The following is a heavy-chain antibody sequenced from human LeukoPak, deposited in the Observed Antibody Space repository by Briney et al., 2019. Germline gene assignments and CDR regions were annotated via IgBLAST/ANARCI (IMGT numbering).Heavy chain of an antibody. CDR3: ARSPDYGDYRNAFDI. CDR1: GYSFTSYW. J-gene: IGHJ3*02. D-gene: IGHD4-17*01. CDR2: IYPGDSDT. Sequence: GESLKISCKGSGYSFTSYWIGWVRQMPGKGLEWMGIIYPGDSDTRYSPSFQGQVTISADKSISTAYLQWSSLKASDTAMYYCARSPDYGDYRNAFDIWGQGTMVTVSS. V-gene: IGHV5-51*01.